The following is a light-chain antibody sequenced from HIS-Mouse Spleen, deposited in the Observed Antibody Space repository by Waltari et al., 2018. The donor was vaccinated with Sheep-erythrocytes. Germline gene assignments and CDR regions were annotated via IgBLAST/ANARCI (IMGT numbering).Light chain of an antibody. CDR2: WAS. CDR3: QQYYSTPLT. CDR1: QSVLYSSNNKNY. V-gene: IGKV4-1*01. J-gene: IGKJ4*01. Sequence: DIVMTQSPDSLAVSLGERAIIHCTSSQSVLYSSNNKNYLAWYQQKPGQPPKLLIYWASTRESGVPDRFSGSGSGTDFTLTISSLQAEDVAVYYCQQYYSTPLTFGGGTKVEIK.